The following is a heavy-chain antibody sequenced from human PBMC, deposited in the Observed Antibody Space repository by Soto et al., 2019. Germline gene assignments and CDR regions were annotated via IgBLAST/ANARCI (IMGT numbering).Heavy chain of an antibody. D-gene: IGHD2-2*01. V-gene: IGHV1-24*01. CDR1: GYTLTELS. J-gene: IGHJ3*02. CDR3: ATHYAPPGAFDI. CDR2: FDPEDGET. Sequence: GASVKVSCEVSGYTLTELSMHWVRQAPGKGLEWMGGFDPEDGETIYAQKFQARVTMTEDTSTDTAYMELSSLRSEDTAVYYCATHYAPPGAFDIWGQGTMGTVSS.